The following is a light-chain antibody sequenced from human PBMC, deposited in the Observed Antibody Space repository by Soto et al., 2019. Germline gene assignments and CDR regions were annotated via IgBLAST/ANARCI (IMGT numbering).Light chain of an antibody. J-gene: IGLJ2*01. CDR1: SSDVGGYNY. CDR3: SSYAGSNILL. CDR2: EVS. Sequence: QSVLTQPPSASGSPGQSVTISCTGTSSDVGGYNYVSWYQQHPGEAPKLMIYEVSKRPSGVPDRFSGSKSGNTASLTVSGLQAEDEADYYCSSYAGSNILLFGGGTKVTVL. V-gene: IGLV2-8*01.